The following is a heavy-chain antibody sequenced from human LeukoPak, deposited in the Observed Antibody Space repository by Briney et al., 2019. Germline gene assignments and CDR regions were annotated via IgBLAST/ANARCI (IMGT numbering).Heavy chain of an antibody. D-gene: IGHD3-22*01. V-gene: IGHV3-23*01. CDR1: GFTFSSYA. Sequence: GGSLRLSCAASGFTFSSYAMSWVRQAPGKGLEWVSAISGSGGSTCYADSVKGRFTISRDNSKNTLYLQMNSLRAEDTAVYYCAKVYDSSGYYSFFDYWGQGTLVTVSS. CDR2: ISGSGGST. J-gene: IGHJ4*02. CDR3: AKVYDSSGYYSFFDY.